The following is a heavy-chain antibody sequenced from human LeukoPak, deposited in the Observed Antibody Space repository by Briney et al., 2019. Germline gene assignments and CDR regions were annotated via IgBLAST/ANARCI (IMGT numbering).Heavy chain of an antibody. CDR2: VKNSGSA. CDR3: ARAARAGDNRFDY. D-gene: IGHD6-13*01. CDR1: GGSFSGHY. V-gene: IGHV4-34*01. Sequence: SETLSLTCAVYGGSFSGHYWSWIRQFTGKGLEWIGEVKNSGSANYNPSLKSRVTISADTSKYQFVLELSSVTAADTAVYFCARAARAGDNRFDYWGQGTLVTVSS. J-gene: IGHJ4*02.